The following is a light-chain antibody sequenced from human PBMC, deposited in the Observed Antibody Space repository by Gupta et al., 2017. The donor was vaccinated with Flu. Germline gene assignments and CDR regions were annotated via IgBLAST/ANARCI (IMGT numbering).Light chain of an antibody. CDR1: QSVRPS. CDR2: DAS. V-gene: IGKV3-11*01. J-gene: IGKJ2*01. CDR3: QQRSDLPMYT. Sequence: EVVLTQSPATLSLPPGERAVLSCRASQSVRPSLAWYQQKSGQAPRLLMYDASRRAAGIPARLSGNGAGTDFTLTISTLEPEDFAVYYCQQRSDLPMYTFGQGTKLEIK.